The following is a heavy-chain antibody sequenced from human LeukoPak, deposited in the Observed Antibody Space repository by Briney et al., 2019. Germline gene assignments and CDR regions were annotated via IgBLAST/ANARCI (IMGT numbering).Heavy chain of an antibody. CDR2: IRYDGSNR. CDR3: AELGITMIGGV. V-gene: IGHV3-30*02. CDR1: GFTFSSYG. J-gene: IGHJ6*04. Sequence: PGGSLRLSCGVSGFTFSSYGMHWVRQAPGKGLEWVAYIRYDGSNRHYADSVKGRFTISRDNAKNSLYLQVNSLRAEDTAVYYCAELGITMIGGVWGKGTTVTISS. D-gene: IGHD3-10*02.